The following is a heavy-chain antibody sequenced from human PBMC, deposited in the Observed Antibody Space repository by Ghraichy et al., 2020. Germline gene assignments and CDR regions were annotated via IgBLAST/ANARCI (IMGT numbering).Heavy chain of an antibody. CDR2: VNWNGGTT. CDR3: ARDTHLLRSHYYYGMDV. CDR1: GFTFDDYG. J-gene: IGHJ6*02. V-gene: IGHV3-20*01. Sequence: GGSLRLSCAASGFTFDDYGMNWVRQAPGKGLEWVSGVNWNGGTTGYADSVKGRFTISRDNAKKSLYLQMNSLRAEDTALYHCARDTHLLRSHYYYGMDVWGQGTTVTVSS.